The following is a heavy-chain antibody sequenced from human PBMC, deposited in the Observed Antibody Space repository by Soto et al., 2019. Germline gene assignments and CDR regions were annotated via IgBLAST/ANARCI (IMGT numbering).Heavy chain of an antibody. V-gene: IGHV4-39*01. CDR2: VYYSGST. D-gene: IGHD3-22*01. Sequence: TSETLSLTCTVSGDSISGSFHYWGWIRQPPGKGLEWIGSVYYSGSTYYNPSLKSRVTISVHTSKNQFSLKLSSVTAADTAVYYCARHVKGGYYYLDYWGQGSLVTVSS. CDR1: GDSISGSFHY. CDR3: ARHVKGGYYYLDY. J-gene: IGHJ4*02.